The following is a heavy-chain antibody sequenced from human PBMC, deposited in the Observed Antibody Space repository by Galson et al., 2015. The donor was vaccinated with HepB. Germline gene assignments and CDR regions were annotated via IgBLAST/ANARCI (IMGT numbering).Heavy chain of an antibody. J-gene: IGHJ5*02. CDR2: IYHTGST. V-gene: IGHV4-4*02. D-gene: IGHD6-19*01. CDR1: GDSISTNNW. Sequence: ETLSLTCAVSGDSISTNNWWRWVRRPPGKGLEWIGQIYHTGSTNFNPSLKSRVTISVDKSKNQFSLTLSSVTAADTAVYYCATRSSSNGWSFDPWGQGTLVTVSS. CDR3: ATRSSSNGWSFDP.